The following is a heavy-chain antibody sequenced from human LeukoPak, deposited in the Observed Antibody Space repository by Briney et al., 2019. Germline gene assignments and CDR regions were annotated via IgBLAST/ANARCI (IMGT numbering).Heavy chain of an antibody. CDR1: GFTFSSYA. D-gene: IGHD1-26*01. CDR2: ISGSGGST. CDR3: AKAEGMRGYYASPFDY. Sequence: PGGSLRLSCAASGFTFSSYAMSWVRQAPGKGLEWVSAISGSGGSTYYADSVKGRFTISRDNSKNTLYQQMNSLRAEDTAVYYCAKAEGMRGYYASPFDYWGQGTLVTVSS. J-gene: IGHJ4*02. V-gene: IGHV3-23*01.